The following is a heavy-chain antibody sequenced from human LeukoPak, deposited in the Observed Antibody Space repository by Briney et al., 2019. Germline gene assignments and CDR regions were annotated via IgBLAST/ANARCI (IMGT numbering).Heavy chain of an antibody. Sequence: GGSLRLSCAASGFTFSSYSMNWVRQAPGKGLEWVSYISSSSSTIYYADSVKGRFTISRDNAKNSLYLQMDSLRAEDTAVYYCARGGGTLDYWGQGTLATVSS. CDR2: ISSSSSTI. D-gene: IGHD2-15*01. CDR3: ARGGGTLDY. V-gene: IGHV3-48*01. J-gene: IGHJ4*02. CDR1: GFTFSSYS.